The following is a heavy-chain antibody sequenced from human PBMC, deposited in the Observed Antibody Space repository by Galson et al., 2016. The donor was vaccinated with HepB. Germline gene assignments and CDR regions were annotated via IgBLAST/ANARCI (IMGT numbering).Heavy chain of an antibody. V-gene: IGHV4-59*01. CDR2: IYYSGRP. J-gene: IGHJ6*02. D-gene: IGHD6-19*01. CDR3: ARDDSGGWYGFHYGMDV. CDR1: GASISGYY. Sequence: SETLSLTCTVSGASISGYYLSWIRQPPGKGLEWIGYIYYSGRPNYNPPLKSRVTISVDTSKNQFSLKLSSVTAADTAVYYCARDDSGGWYGFHYGMDVWGQGTTVTVSS.